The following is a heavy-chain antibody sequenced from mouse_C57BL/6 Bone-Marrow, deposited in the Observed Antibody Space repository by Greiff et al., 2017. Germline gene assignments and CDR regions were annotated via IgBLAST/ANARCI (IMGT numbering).Heavy chain of an antibody. D-gene: IGHD1-1*01. CDR1: GFSLTSYG. CDR3: ASVHGRDLAWFAY. Sequence: VMLVESGPGLVAPSPSLSITCTVSGFSLTSYGVDWVRQSPGKGLEWLGVIWGVGSTNYNSALNSRLSISKDNSKSQVFLKMNSLQTDDTAMYDCASVHGRDLAWFAYGGQGTLVTVSA. J-gene: IGHJ3*01. CDR2: IWGVGST. V-gene: IGHV2-6*01.